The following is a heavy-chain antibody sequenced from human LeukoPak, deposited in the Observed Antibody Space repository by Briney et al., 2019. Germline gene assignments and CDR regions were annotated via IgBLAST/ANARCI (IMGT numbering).Heavy chain of an antibody. Sequence: GASVKVSCKASGYTFTGYYMHWVRQAPGQGLGGMGWINPNSGGTNYAQKFQGRVTMTRGTSISTAYMELSRLRSDDTAVYYCARMVRGVMGHNWFDPWGQGTLVTVSS. J-gene: IGHJ5*02. D-gene: IGHD3-10*01. CDR2: INPNSGGT. CDR3: ARMVRGVMGHNWFDP. CDR1: GYTFTGYY. V-gene: IGHV1-2*02.